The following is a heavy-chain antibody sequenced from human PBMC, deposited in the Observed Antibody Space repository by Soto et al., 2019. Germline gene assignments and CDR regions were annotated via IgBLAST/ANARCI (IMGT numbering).Heavy chain of an antibody. J-gene: IGHJ6*02. D-gene: IGHD3-9*01. V-gene: IGHV3-15*07. CDR1: GFTFSNAW. Sequence: EVQLVESGGGLVKPGGSLRLSCEASGFTFSNAWMNWVRQAPGKGLEWVGRIKSKTDGGTTDYAAPVKGSFTISRDDSKNRLYLQMNSLKTEDTAVYYCTTATLYDDLTGWGVMYVWGQGTTVTVSS. CDR3: TTATLYDDLTGWGVMYV. CDR2: IKSKTDGGTT.